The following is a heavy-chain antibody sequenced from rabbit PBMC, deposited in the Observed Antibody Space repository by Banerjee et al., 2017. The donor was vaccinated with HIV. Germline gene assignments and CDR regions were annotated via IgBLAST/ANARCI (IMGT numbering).Heavy chain of an antibody. CDR3: ARDLAGVIGWNFNL. J-gene: IGHJ4*01. V-gene: IGHV1S45*01. CDR2: IYTGRSGTT. D-gene: IGHD4-1*01. Sequence: QEQLEESGGDLVKPEGSLTLTCTASGFSFSNKHVMCWVRQAPGKGLEWIACIYTGRSGTTYYATWAKGRFTISKASWTTVTLQMTSLTAADTASYFCARDLAGVIGWNFNLWGPGTLVTVS. CDR1: GFSFSNKHV.